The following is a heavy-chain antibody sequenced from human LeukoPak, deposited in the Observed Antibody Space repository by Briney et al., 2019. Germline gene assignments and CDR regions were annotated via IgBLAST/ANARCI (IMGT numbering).Heavy chain of an antibody. CDR3: ARGKYYYGSGSLYFDY. D-gene: IGHD3-10*01. CDR2: IYYSGST. J-gene: IGHJ4*02. Sequence: SETLSLTCTVSGDSISSDDYYWSWIRQPPGKGLEWIGYIYYSGSTNYNPSLKSRVTISVDTSKNQFSLKLNSVTAADTAVYYCARGKYYYGSGSLYFDYWGQGTLVTVSS. V-gene: IGHV4-61*08. CDR1: GDSISSDDYY.